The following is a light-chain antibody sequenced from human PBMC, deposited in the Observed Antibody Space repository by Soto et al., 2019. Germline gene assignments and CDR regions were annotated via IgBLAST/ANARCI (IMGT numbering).Light chain of an antibody. V-gene: IGKV3-20*01. Sequence: EIVLTQSPGTLSLSPGERATLSCMAGQSVSIIYLARYQQKPGQAPRLLIYGASSRATGIPDRFSGSGSGTDFTLTISRLEPEDFAVYYCQQYGSSPLTFGGGTKVDIK. CDR2: GAS. CDR1: QSVSIIY. CDR3: QQYGSSPLT. J-gene: IGKJ4*01.